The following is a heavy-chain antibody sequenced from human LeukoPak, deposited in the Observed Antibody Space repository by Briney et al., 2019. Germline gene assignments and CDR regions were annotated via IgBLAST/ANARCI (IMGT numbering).Heavy chain of an antibody. V-gene: IGHV3-30*18. Sequence: PGRSLRLSCAASGFTFSSYGMHWVRQAPGKGLEWVAVISYDGSKKYYADSVQGRFTISRDNSKNTLYLQMNSLRAEDTAVYYCAKDACGGSCYTADDWGRGTLVTVSS. J-gene: IGHJ4*02. CDR1: GFTFSSYG. CDR3: AKDACGGSCYTADD. D-gene: IGHD2-15*01. CDR2: ISYDGSKK.